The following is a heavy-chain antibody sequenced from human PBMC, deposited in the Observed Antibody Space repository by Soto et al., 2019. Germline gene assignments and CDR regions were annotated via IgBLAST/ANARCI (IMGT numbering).Heavy chain of an antibody. CDR3: AKAISGYNAPLDH. J-gene: IGHJ4*02. CDR2: ISGSDSST. CDR1: GFTFSSYA. Sequence: GGSLRLSCAASGFTFSSYAMNVVRQAPGKGLEWVSVISGSDSSTYYADSAKGRFTISRDNSKNTLYVQMNSLRAEDTAVYYCAKAISGYNAPLDHWGQGTRVTVSS. D-gene: IGHD5-12*01. V-gene: IGHV3-23*01.